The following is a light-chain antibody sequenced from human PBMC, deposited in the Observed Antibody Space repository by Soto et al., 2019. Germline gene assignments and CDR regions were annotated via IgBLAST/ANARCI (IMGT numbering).Light chain of an antibody. Sequence: DIQMTQSPSSLSASVGDRVTITCRTSQRISTYLNWYQQKPGKAPKLLIYGASSLHSGVPLRFSGSGSGTDFTLTISSLQPEDAATYSCQQSYSTPSTFVPRTKVGI. CDR1: QRISTY. CDR3: QQSYSTPST. J-gene: IGKJ3*01. V-gene: IGKV1-39*01. CDR2: GAS.